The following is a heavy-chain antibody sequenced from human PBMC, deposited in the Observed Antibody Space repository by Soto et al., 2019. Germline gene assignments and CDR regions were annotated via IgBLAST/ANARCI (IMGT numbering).Heavy chain of an antibody. Sequence: GWSXRLSGSSSVFTFYDYAIHGFGQVPGKGRGWVSGISWNSDTIGYADSVKGRFTISRDNAKNCLYLQMNSLRGEDTALYYCAKDMANYDFWSNKPSAMDVWGQGTTVTVSS. D-gene: IGHD3-3*01. CDR1: VFTFYDYA. CDR3: AKDMANYDFWSNKPSAMDV. CDR2: ISWNSDTI. V-gene: IGHV3-9*01. J-gene: IGHJ6*02.